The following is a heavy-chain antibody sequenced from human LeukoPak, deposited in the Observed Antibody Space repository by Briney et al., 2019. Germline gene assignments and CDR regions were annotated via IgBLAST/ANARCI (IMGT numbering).Heavy chain of an antibody. J-gene: IGHJ4*02. CDR3: ARRTPITMVRGVIPLYYFDY. CDR1: GFSFSTYW. D-gene: IGHD3-10*01. CDR2: IKQDGSEK. V-gene: IGHV3-7*04. Sequence: GGSLRLSCAASGFSFSTYWMHWVRQAPGKGLEWVANIKQDGSEKYYVDSVKGRFTISRDNAKNSLYLQMNSLRAEDTAAYYCARRTPITMVRGVIPLYYFDYWGQGTLVTVSS.